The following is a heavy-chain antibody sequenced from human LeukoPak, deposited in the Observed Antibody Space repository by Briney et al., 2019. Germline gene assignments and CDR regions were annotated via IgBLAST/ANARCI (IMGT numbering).Heavy chain of an antibody. Sequence: GGLRLSCAASGFTFSSHGMNWVRQAPGKGLEWVSGISPSGGITYYTDSVKGRFTISRDNSKNTQSLQMNSLRAEDTAVYYCVKDDDWGRYKHWGQGTLVTVSS. CDR2: ISPSGGIT. CDR1: GFTFSSHG. V-gene: IGHV3-23*01. J-gene: IGHJ1*01. CDR3: VKDDDWGRYKH. D-gene: IGHD3-16*01.